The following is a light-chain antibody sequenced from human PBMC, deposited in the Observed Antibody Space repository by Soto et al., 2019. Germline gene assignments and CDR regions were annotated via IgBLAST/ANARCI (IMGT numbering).Light chain of an antibody. V-gene: IGLV2-18*02. CDR1: SSDVGSYNR. Sequence: QSALTQPPSVSGSPGQSVTISCTGTSSDVGSYNRVSWYKQPPGAAPKLVIYEVIHRPSGVPDRFSGSKSGNTASLTISGLQAEDEADFYCYSYTSSSTYVFGTGTKVTDL. CDR2: EVI. J-gene: IGLJ1*01. CDR3: YSYTSSSTYV.